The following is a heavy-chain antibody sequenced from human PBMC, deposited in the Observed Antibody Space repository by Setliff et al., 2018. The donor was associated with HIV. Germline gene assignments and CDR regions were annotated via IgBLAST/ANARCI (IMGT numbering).Heavy chain of an antibody. V-gene: IGHV4-39*01. CDR2: IYYTGST. CDR1: GVSVSGTAYY. D-gene: IGHD3-22*01. Sequence: SETLSLTCTVSGVSVSGTAYYWAWIRQPPGRGLEWIGNIYYTGSTNYNSSLKSRISMSMVASKKQIFLKLSTVSAADTAFYYCARQQGDSRGFYPHFDYWGQGRLVTVSS. CDR3: ARQQGDSRGFYPHFDY. J-gene: IGHJ4*02.